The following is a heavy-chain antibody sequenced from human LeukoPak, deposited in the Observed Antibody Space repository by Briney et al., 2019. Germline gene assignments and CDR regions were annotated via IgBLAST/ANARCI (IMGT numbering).Heavy chain of an antibody. CDR2: IYSGGST. Sequence: GGSLRLSCAASGFTFITYAMSWVRQAPGKGLEWVSVIYSGGSTYYADSVKGRFTISRDNSKNTLYLRMNSLRAEDTAVYYCARETYYRFDYWGQGTLVTVSS. CDR3: ARETYYRFDY. V-gene: IGHV3-23*03. D-gene: IGHD3-22*01. J-gene: IGHJ4*02. CDR1: GFTFITYA.